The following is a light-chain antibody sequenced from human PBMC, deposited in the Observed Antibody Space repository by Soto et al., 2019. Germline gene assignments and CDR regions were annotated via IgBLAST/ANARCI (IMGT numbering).Light chain of an antibody. V-gene: IGLV2-8*01. CDR2: DVS. CDR1: SSDVGGYNH. CDR3: ASYAGSNNSV. Sequence: QSVLTQPPSASGSPGQSVTISCTGTSSDVGGYNHVSWYQQNPGKAPKLMIYDVSKRPSGVPDRFSGSKSGNTASLTISGLQAEDEADYYCASYAGSNNSVFGTGTKLTVL. J-gene: IGLJ1*01.